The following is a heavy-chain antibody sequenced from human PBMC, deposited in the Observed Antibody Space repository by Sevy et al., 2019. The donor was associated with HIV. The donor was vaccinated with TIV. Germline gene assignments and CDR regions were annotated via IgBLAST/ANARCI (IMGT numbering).Heavy chain of an antibody. CDR2: IYYSGST. Sequence: SETLSLTCTVSGGSISSSSYYWGWIRQPPGKGLEWIGSIYYSGSTYYNPSLKSRVTISVDTSKNQFSLKLSSVTAADTAVYYCARHSSSPVTFDLWGRGTLVTVSS. CDR1: GGSISSSSYY. V-gene: IGHV4-39*01. D-gene: IGHD6-6*01. J-gene: IGHJ2*01. CDR3: ARHSSSPVTFDL.